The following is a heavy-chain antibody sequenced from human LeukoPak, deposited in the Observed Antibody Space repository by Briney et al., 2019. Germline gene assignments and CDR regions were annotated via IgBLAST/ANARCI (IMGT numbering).Heavy chain of an antibody. D-gene: IGHD3-9*01. CDR1: GFTFSSYA. J-gene: IGHJ4*02. CDR3: AKDSAGYYDILTGPLDY. CDR2: ISGSGGST. V-gene: IGHV3-23*01. Sequence: PGGSLRLSCAASGFTFSSYAMSWVRQAPEKGLEWVSGISGSGGSTYYADSVKGRFTISRDNSKNTLYLQMNSLRAKDTAVYYCAKDSAGYYDILTGPLDYWGQGTLVTVSS.